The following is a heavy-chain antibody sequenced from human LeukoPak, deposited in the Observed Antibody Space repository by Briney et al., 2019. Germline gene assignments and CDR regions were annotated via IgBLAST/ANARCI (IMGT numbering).Heavy chain of an antibody. CDR1: GFTFSNYW. J-gene: IGHJ4*02. V-gene: IGHV3-7*01. Sequence: GGSLRLSCAASGFTFSNYWMTWVHQAPGKGLEWVAHINQDGSEEHYMDSVKARFTISRDNAKNSLSLQMNSLRAEDTAVYYCVRDGGVSGYDLLDYWGQGTLVTVSS. CDR3: VRDGGVSGYDLLDY. CDR2: INQDGSEE. D-gene: IGHD5-12*01.